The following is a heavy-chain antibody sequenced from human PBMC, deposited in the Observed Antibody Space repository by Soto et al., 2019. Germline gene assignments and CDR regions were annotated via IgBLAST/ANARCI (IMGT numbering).Heavy chain of an antibody. J-gene: IGHJ4*02. CDR3: ARGGKIAARPLDS. D-gene: IGHD6-6*01. CDR1: GYTFTSQY. Sequence: QVQLVQSGAEVKKPGASVKVSCKASGYTFTSQYMHWVRQAPGQGLEWMGIINPSGGGTNYAQKFQGRITLTRDTSTSTLYMELCSLRSADTAVYYCARGGKIAARPLDSWGQGTLVTVSS. V-gene: IGHV1-46*01. CDR2: INPSGGGT.